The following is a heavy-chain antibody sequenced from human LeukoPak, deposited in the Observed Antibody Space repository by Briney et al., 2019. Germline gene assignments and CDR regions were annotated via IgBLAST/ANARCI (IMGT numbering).Heavy chain of an antibody. CDR3: ARGVFSGSYIFDY. V-gene: IGHV3-30-3*01. CDR1: GFTFSSYT. D-gene: IGHD1-26*01. CDR2: ISYVGSNK. Sequence: PGRSLRLSCAAAGFTFSSYTIHWVRQAPGRGLEWVAVISYVGSNKYNADSVKGRFTISRDNSKNTLYLQMNSLRDEDTAVYYCARGVFSGSYIFDYWGQGTLVTVSS. J-gene: IGHJ4*02.